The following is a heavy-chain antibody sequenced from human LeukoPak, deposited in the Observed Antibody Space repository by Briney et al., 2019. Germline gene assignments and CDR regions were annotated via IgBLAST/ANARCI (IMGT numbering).Heavy chain of an antibody. J-gene: IGHJ4*02. CDR1: GFTFGGST. CDR2: IRSKANSYAT. CDR3: TRGDYGDFDY. V-gene: IGHV3-73*01. D-gene: IGHD4/OR15-4a*01. Sequence: GGSVRLSCAASGFTFGGSTIHWVRQASGQGLEWVGRIRSKANSYATSYAASVKGRFTISRDDSKNTAYLQMNSLKTEDTAVYYCTRGDYGDFDYWGQGTLVTVSS.